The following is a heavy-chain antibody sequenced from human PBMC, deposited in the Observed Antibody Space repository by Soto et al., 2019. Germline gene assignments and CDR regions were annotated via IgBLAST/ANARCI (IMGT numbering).Heavy chain of an antibody. J-gene: IGHJ5*02. CDR1: GGSISSGGYY. V-gene: IGHV4-31*03. D-gene: IGHD6-13*01. Sequence: QVQLQESGPGLVKPSQTLSLTCTVSGGSISSGGYYWSWIRQHPGKGLEWIGYIYYSGSTYYNPSLKSRVTISVDTSKNQFSLKLSSVTAADTVVYYCARDVPEGIAAAGAWFDPWGQGTLVTVSS. CDR2: IYYSGST. CDR3: ARDVPEGIAAAGAWFDP.